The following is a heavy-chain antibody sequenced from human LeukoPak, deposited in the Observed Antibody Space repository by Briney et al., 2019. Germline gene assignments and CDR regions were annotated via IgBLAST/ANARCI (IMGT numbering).Heavy chain of an antibody. CDR1: GGTFSSYA. Sequence: ASVKVSCKASGGTFSSYAISWVRQAPGQGLEWMGGIIPIFGTANYAQKFQGRVTITADESTSTAYMELSSLRPEDTAFYYCVRDILPGGADSWGQGALVTVSS. J-gene: IGHJ4*02. CDR3: VRDILPGGADS. CDR2: IIPIFGTA. D-gene: IGHD2-2*02. V-gene: IGHV1-69*13.